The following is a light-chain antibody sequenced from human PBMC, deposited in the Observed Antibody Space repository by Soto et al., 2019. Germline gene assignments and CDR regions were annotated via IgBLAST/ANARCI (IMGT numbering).Light chain of an antibody. CDR1: QNLLHSNGYNY. V-gene: IGKV2-28*01. J-gene: IGKJ1*01. CDR3: MQALQTPPWT. Sequence: DIVMTQSPLSLPVTPGEPASISCRSSQNLLHSNGYNYLDWYLQKPGQSPQLLIYLGSNRASGVPDRFSGSGSGTDFTLKISRVEAEDVGVYYCMQALQTPPWTFGQGTKVDIK. CDR2: LGS.